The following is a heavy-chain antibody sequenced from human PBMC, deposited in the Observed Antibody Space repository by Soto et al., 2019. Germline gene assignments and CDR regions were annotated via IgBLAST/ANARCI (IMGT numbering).Heavy chain of an antibody. CDR1: GGSFSGYY. V-gene: IGHV4-34*01. CDR3: ARRYSSSWYSFLDY. Sequence: QVQLQQWGAGLLKPSETLSLTCAVYGGSFSGYYWSWIRQPPGKGLEWIGEINHSGSTNYNPSLKSRVTISVDTSKNQFSLQLSSVTAADTAVYYCARRYSSSWYSFLDYWGQGTLVTVSS. D-gene: IGHD6-13*01. CDR2: INHSGST. J-gene: IGHJ4*02.